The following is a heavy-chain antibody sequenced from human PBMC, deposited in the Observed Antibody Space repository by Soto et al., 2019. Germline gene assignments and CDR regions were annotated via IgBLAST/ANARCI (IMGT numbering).Heavy chain of an antibody. Sequence: SETLSLTCTVSNDSVDNTNYFWSWIRQSPGKRLEWIGYIYYSGSTNYNPSLKSRVTISVDTSKNQFSLKLSSVTAADTAVYYCAREPYYYDSSGYQQGHAFDIWGQGTMVTVSS. CDR2: IYYSGST. CDR1: NDSVDNTNYF. V-gene: IGHV4-61*01. D-gene: IGHD3-22*01. CDR3: AREPYYYDSSGYQQGHAFDI. J-gene: IGHJ3*02.